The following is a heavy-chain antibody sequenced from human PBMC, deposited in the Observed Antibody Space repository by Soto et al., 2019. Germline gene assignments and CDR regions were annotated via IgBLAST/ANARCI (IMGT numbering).Heavy chain of an antibody. V-gene: IGHV4-30-2*01. Sequence: PSETLSLTCAVSGGSISNGGYSWSWIWQPPGKGLEWIGYIYHSGSTNYNPSLKSRVTMAVDRSKNQFSLKLTSVTAADTAVYYCVRGGYSYGFGWFGPWGQGTLVTVSS. CDR2: IYHSGST. CDR1: GGSISNGGYS. D-gene: IGHD5-18*01. J-gene: IGHJ5*02. CDR3: VRGGYSYGFGWFGP.